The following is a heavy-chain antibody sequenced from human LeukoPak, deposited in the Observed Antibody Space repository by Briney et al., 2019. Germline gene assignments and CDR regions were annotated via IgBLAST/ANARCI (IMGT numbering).Heavy chain of an antibody. CDR3: ARKSASGNYPLDY. V-gene: IGHV3-23*01. CDR2: MSADSATT. D-gene: IGHD3-10*01. J-gene: IGHJ4*02. CDR1: GFTFVSYS. Sequence: GGSLRPSCAASGFTFVSYSMTWVRQAPGRGLEWVSVMSADSATTFYADSVKGRFTISRDNAKNTVFLQMSSLRAEDTALYYCARKSASGNYPLDYWGQGTLVTVSS.